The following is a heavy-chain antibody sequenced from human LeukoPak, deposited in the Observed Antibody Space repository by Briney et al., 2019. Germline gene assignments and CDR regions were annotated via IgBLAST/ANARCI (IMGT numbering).Heavy chain of an antibody. CDR2: ISPSGSYI. V-gene: IGHV3-21*01. J-gene: IGHJ4*01. CDR3: ARLAIWNLGAGGFDY. D-gene: IGHD1-1*01. CDR1: GFTFNKYT. Sequence: GGSLRLSCAASGFTFNKYTMNWVRQAPGKGLEWVSSISPSGSYIYYADSVKGRFTISRDNAKNSLYLQMNSLRAEDTAVFYCARLAIWNLGAGGFDYWGQGTLVTVSS.